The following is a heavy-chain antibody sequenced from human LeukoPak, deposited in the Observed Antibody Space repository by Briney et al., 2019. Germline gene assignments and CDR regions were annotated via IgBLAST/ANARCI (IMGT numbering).Heavy chain of an antibody. Sequence: GGSLKLSCAASGFTFSTYEMNWVRQAPGKGLEWVSYIGSSGNTIYYADSVKGRFTISRDNAKNSLYLQMNSLRAEDTAVYYCARSAGTWFDPWGQGTLVIVSS. V-gene: IGHV3-48*03. CDR1: GFTFSTYE. D-gene: IGHD1-1*01. J-gene: IGHJ5*02. CDR2: IGSSGNTI. CDR3: ARSAGTWFDP.